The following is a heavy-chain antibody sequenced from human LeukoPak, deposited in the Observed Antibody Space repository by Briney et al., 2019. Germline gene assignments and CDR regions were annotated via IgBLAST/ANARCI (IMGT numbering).Heavy chain of an antibody. Sequence: SETLSLTCAVYGGSFSGYYWSWIRQPPGKGLEWIGEINHSGSTNYNPSLKSRVTISVDTSKNQFSLKLSSVTAADTAVYYCARGKIAAAGTRRYYYYMDVWGKGTTVTVSS. J-gene: IGHJ6*03. V-gene: IGHV4-34*01. CDR1: GGSFSGYY. D-gene: IGHD6-13*01. CDR3: ARGKIAAAGTRRYYYYMDV. CDR2: INHSGST.